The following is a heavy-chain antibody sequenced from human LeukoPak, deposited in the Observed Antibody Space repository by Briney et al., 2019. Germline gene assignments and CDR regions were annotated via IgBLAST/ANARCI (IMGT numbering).Heavy chain of an antibody. CDR2: IIPIFGTA. V-gene: IGHV1-69*13. D-gene: IGHD3-16*01. CDR3: ARVRYRLAETYIDY. J-gene: IGHJ4*02. Sequence: GASVKVSCKASGYTFTSYGISWVRQAPGQGLEWMGGIIPIFGTANYAQKFQGRVTITADESTSTAYMELSRLRSDDTAVYYCARVRYRLAETYIDYWGQGTLVTVSS. CDR1: GYTFTSYG.